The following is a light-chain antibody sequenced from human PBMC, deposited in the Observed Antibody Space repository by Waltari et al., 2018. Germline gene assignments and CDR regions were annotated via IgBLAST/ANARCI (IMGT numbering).Light chain of an antibody. CDR1: YSNIGRNI. V-gene: IGLV1-44*01. Sequence: QSVLTQPPSASGTPGQRVTISCSGSYSNIGRNIVTRYQQLPGTAPKLLIYSNAYRPSGVPDRFSGSKSGTSASLAISGLQSEDEADYYCATWDDRLTGVVFGGGTRVTVL. CDR2: SNA. J-gene: IGLJ2*01. CDR3: ATWDDRLTGVV.